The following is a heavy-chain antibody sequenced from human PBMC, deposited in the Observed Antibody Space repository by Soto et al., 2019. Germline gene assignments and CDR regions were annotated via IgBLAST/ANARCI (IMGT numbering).Heavy chain of an antibody. D-gene: IGHD3-10*01. CDR2: ISKSGDT. V-gene: IGHV4-59*01. J-gene: IGHJ5*02. CDR1: GGSISNYF. Sequence: QVQLQESGPGLVKASETLSLTCAFSGGSISNYFWSWIRQPPGKGLEWLGYISKSGDTNYNPTLKSRVSISVDTSKNQLYLNLSSVTTADTAVYYCARDYFGSGTYRSWFDPWGQGSLVTVSS. CDR3: ARDYFGSGTYRSWFDP.